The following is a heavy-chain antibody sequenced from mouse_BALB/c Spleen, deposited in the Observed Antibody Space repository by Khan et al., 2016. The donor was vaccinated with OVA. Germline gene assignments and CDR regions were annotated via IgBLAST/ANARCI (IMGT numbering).Heavy chain of an antibody. J-gene: IGHJ3*01. CDR3: ARDGYSPWFAD. V-gene: IGHV14-1*02. D-gene: IGHD2-3*01. CDR1: GFNIKDYY. Sequence: MQLEESGAELVRPGALVNLSCKASGFNIKDYYMHWVKQRPEQGLVWIGRIDPENGNTIYDPKFQGKASITSDTSSNTAYLQLSSLTSEDTAVYYCARDGYSPWFADWGQGTLVTVSA. CDR2: IDPENGNT.